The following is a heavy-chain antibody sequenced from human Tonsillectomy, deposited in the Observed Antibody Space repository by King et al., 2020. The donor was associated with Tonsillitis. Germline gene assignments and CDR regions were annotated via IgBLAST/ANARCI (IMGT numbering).Heavy chain of an antibody. Sequence: QLQESGPGLVKPSETLSLTCSVSGDSISSSYWSWVRQPPGQGLAWIGYVYYSGSTYYNPSLSSRVTISVDTSKNYFSLRLSSVTAADTAVCYCARSGIPAADWYFDLWGRGTLVTVSS. J-gene: IGHJ2*01. CDR3: ARSGIPAADWYFDL. CDR1: GDSISSSY. D-gene: IGHD6-13*01. CDR2: VYYSGST. V-gene: IGHV4-59*08.